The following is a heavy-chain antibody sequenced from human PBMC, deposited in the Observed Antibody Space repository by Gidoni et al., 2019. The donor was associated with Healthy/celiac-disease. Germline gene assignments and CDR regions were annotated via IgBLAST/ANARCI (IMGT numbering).Heavy chain of an antibody. J-gene: IGHJ6*04. D-gene: IGHD2-21*02. Sequence: EVQLVESGGSLVKPGGSLRLSCAASGFTFSSYSLNWVRQAPGKGLGWVSSISSSSSYIYYADSVKGRFTISRDNAKNSLYLQMNSLRAEDTAVYYCARDFSGVVVTAIPLDVWGKGTTVTVSS. CDR1: GFTFSSYS. CDR2: ISSSSSYI. V-gene: IGHV3-21*01. CDR3: ARDFSGVVVTAIPLDV.